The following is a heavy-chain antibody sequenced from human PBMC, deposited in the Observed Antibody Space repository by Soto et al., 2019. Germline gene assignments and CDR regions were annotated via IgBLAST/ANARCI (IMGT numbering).Heavy chain of an antibody. CDR1: GFSLSNARMG. Sequence: QVTLKESGPVLVKPTETLTLTCTVSGFSLSNARMGVSWIRQPPGKALEWLAHIFSNDEKSYSTSLKSRLTISKDTSKSQVVLTMTNVDPVDTATYYCARIPPGDSSGSGDAFDIWGQGTMVTVSS. CDR3: ARIPPGDSSGSGDAFDI. J-gene: IGHJ3*02. D-gene: IGHD3-22*01. CDR2: IFSNDEK. V-gene: IGHV2-26*01.